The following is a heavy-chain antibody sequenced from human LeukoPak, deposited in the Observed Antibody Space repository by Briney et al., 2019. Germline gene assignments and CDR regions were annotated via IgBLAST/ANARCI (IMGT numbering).Heavy chain of an antibody. CDR2: ISSSSSTI. J-gene: IGHJ3*02. D-gene: IGHD3-16*01. Sequence: GGSLRLSRAAPGFTFSSYSMNWVRQAPGKGLEWVSYISSSSSTIYYADSVKGRFTISRDNAKNSLYLQMYSLRAEDTAVYYCARDRGDMDDAFDIWGQGTMVTVSS. V-gene: IGHV3-48*01. CDR3: ARDRGDMDDAFDI. CDR1: GFTFSSYS.